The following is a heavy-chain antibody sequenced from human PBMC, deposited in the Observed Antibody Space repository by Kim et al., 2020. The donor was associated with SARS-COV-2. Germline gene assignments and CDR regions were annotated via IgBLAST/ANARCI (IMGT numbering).Heavy chain of an antibody. CDR1: GGSISSSTYY. J-gene: IGHJ3*02. CDR3: LGARVKRVTVTIYTVDAFDI. CDR2: IYYSGST. V-gene: IGHV4-39*01. Sequence: SETLSLTCTVSGGSISSSTYYWGWIRQPPGKGLEWIGSIYYSGSTYYTPSLKSRVTISVDTSKTQFSLKLSSVTAADTAVYYCLGARVKRVTVTIYTVDAFDIWGQGTMVTVSS. D-gene: IGHD4-17*01.